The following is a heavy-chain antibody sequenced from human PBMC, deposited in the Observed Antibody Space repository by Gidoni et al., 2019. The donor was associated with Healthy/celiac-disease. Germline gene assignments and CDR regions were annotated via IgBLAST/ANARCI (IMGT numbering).Heavy chain of an antibody. CDR1: GFHFSSYD. CDR2: IGTAGDT. V-gene: IGHV3-13*01. D-gene: IGHD4-17*01. CDR3: AREGNDYGDYYFDY. J-gene: IGHJ4*02. Sequence: EVQLVESGGGLVQPGGSLRLSCPASGFHFSSYDMHWVRQATGKGLEWVSAIGTAGDTYYPGSVKGRFTISRENAKNSLYLQMNSLRAGDTAVYYCAREGNDYGDYYFDYWGQGTLVTVSS.